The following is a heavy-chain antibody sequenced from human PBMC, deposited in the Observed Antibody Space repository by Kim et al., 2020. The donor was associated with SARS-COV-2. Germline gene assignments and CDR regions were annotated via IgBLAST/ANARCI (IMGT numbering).Heavy chain of an antibody. J-gene: IGHJ6*02. V-gene: IGHV3-15*01. CDR1: GFTFSNAW. D-gene: IGHD2-15*01. CDR3: TTVIVGRWDYCSGGSCYDPGYYYYGMDV. CDR2: IKSKTDGGTT. Sequence: GGSLRLSCAASGFTFSNAWMSWVRQAPGKGLEWVGRIKSKTDGGTTDYAAPVKGRFIISRDDSKNTLYLQMNSLKTEDTAVYYCTTVIVGRWDYCSGGSCYDPGYYYYGMDVWGQGTTVTVSS.